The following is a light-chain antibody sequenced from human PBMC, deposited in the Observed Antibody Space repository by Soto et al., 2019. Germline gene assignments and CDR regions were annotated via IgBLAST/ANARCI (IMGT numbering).Light chain of an antibody. V-gene: IGLV1-40*01. CDR3: QSYDSSLSGSEV. J-gene: IGLJ1*01. CDR2: GNS. CDR1: SSNIGAGYD. Sequence: QAVVTQPPSVSGAPGQRVTISRTGSSSNIGAGYDVHWYQQLPGTAPKLLIYGNSNRPSGVPDRFSGSKSGTSASLAITGLQAEDEADYYCQSYDSSLSGSEVFGTGTKVTVL.